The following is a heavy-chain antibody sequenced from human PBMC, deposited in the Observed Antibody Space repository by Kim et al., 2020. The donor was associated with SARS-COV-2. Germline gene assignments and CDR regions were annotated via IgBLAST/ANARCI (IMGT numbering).Heavy chain of an antibody. V-gene: IGHV4-59*01. CDR3: ARAVDEILIGYSDAFN. CDR2: IYYSGST. CDR1: GGSISSYY. Sequence: SETLSLTCTVSGGSISSYYWSWIRQPPGKGLEWIGYIYYSGSTNYNPSLKSRVTISVDTSKNQFSLKLSSVTAADTAVYYCARAVDEILIGYSDAFN. D-gene: IGHD3-9*01. J-gene: IGHJ3*02.